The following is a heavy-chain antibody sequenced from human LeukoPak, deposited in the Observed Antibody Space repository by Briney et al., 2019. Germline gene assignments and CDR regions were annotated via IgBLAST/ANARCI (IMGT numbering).Heavy chain of an antibody. J-gene: IGHJ5*02. D-gene: IGHD2-2*01. CDR3: ARDLAYCSSTSCLNSWFDP. CDR1: GDSISSYY. Sequence: PSETLSLTCTVSGDSISSYYWSWIRQPPGKGLEWIGYISYSGSTNYNPSLKSRVTISVDTSKNQFSLKLSSVTAADTAVYYCARDLAYCSSTSCLNSWFDPWGQGTLVTVSS. V-gene: IGHV4-59*01. CDR2: ISYSGST.